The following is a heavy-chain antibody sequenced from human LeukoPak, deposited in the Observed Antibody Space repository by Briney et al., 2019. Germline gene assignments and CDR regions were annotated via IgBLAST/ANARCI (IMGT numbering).Heavy chain of an antibody. D-gene: IGHD1-26*01. CDR2: IYYSGST. J-gene: IGHJ3*02. V-gene: IGHV4-39*01. CDR3: ARQGGSYFPGSAFDI. Sequence: KSSETLSLTCAVSGGSISSRNYYWGWIRQPPGKGLEWIGSIYYSGSTYYNPSLKSRVTISVDTSKNQFSLKLTSVTAADTAVYYCARQGGSYFPGSAFDIWGQGTMVTVSS. CDR1: GGSISSRNYY.